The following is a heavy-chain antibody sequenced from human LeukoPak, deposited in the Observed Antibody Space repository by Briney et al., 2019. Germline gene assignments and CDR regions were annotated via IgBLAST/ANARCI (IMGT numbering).Heavy chain of an antibody. D-gene: IGHD2-15*01. Sequence: TLSLTCAISGDSVSGNSATWNWIRQSPSRGLEWLGRTYYRSKWYNDYALSVKSRISINSDTSKNQFSLQLNSVTPEDTAVYYCARGATNRYIVVVVAATGNPRTHWFDPWGQGTLVTVSS. V-gene: IGHV6-1*01. CDR3: ARGATNRYIVVVVAATGNPRTHWFDP. CDR2: TYYRSKWYN. CDR1: GDSVSGNSAT. J-gene: IGHJ5*02.